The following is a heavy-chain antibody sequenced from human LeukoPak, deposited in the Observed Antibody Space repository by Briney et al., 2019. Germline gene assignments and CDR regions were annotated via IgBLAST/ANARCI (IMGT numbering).Heavy chain of an antibody. CDR3: ARAVVDRVDTAMVKFDP. D-gene: IGHD5-18*01. Sequence: SETLSLTCAVYGGSFSGYYWSWIRQPPGKGLEWIGEINHSGSTNYNPSLKSRVTISVDTSKNQFSLKLSSVTAADTAVYYCARAVVDRVDTAMVKFDPWGQGTLVTVSS. V-gene: IGHV4-34*01. J-gene: IGHJ5*02. CDR1: GGSFSGYY. CDR2: INHSGST.